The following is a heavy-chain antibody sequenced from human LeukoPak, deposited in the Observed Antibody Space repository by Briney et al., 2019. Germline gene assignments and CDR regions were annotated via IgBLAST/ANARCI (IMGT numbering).Heavy chain of an antibody. CDR1: GYTLTELS. D-gene: IGHD4-17*01. V-gene: IGHV1-69*13. Sequence: GASVKVSCKVSGYTLTELSMHWVRQAPGQGLEWMGGIIPIFGTANYAQKFQGRVTITADESTSTAYMELSSLRSEDTAVYYCARITTVTTNGWFDPRGQGTLVTVSS. J-gene: IGHJ5*02. CDR3: ARITTVTTNGWFDP. CDR2: IIPIFGTA.